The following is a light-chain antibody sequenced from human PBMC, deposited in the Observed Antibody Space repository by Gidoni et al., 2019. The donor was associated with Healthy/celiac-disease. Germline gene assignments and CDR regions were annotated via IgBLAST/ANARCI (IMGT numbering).Light chain of an antibody. J-gene: IGKJ2*03. CDR1: QSVSSY. CDR2: DAS. Sequence: VLTQSPATLSLSPGERATLSCRASQSVSSYLAWYQQKPGQAPRLLIYDASNRATGIPARFSGSGSGTDFTLTISSLEPEDFAVYYCQQRSNWPYSFGQGTKLEIK. CDR3: QQRSNWPYS. V-gene: IGKV3-11*01.